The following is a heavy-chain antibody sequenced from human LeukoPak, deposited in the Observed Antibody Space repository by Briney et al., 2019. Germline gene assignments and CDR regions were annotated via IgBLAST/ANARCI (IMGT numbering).Heavy chain of an antibody. Sequence: GGSLRLSCEASGFTFRNHGMHWVRQAPGKGLEWVAVIWYDGSNKEYADSVKGRFTISRDNPKNTLYLQMNSLRVEDTAVYYCVRDTGSYYLDYWGQGTPVTVSS. J-gene: IGHJ4*02. CDR2: IWYDGSNK. V-gene: IGHV3-33*01. D-gene: IGHD1-26*01. CDR1: GFTFRNHG. CDR3: VRDTGSYYLDY.